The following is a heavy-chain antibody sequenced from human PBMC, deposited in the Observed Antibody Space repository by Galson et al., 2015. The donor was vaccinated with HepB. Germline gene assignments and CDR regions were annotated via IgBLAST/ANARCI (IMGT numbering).Heavy chain of an antibody. D-gene: IGHD3-22*01. CDR2: IYPADSET. J-gene: IGHJ4*02. V-gene: IGHV5-51*03. CDR1: GSSFTDYW. Sequence: QSGAEVKKPGESLKISCKGSGSSFTDYWIGWVRQMPGKGLEWMGIIYPADSETRYSPSFQGQVTISADKSITTAYLQWNSLKASDTAMYYCARGVYYYDSPIDYWGQGTLVTVSS. CDR3: ARGVYYYDSPIDY.